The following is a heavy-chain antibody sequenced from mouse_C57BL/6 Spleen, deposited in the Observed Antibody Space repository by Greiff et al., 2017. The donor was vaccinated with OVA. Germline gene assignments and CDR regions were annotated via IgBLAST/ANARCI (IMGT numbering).Heavy chain of an antibody. CDR2: ISYDGSN. CDR1: GYSITSGYY. D-gene: IGHD1-1*01. CDR3: ARGRVIKDFDY. Sequence: EVQLQESGPGLVKPSQSLSLTCSVTGYSITSGYYWKWIRQFPGNKLEWMGYISYDGSNNYNPSLKNRISITRDTSKNQFFLKLNSVTTEDTATYYCARGRVIKDFDYWGQGTTLTVSS. J-gene: IGHJ2*01. V-gene: IGHV3-6*01.